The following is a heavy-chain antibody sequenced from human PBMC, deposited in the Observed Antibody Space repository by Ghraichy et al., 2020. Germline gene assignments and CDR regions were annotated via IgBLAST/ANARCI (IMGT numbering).Heavy chain of an antibody. J-gene: IGHJ4*02. CDR2: ISGSGAST. Sequence: LSLTCAASGFTFSSYPMSWVRQAPGKGLEWVSAISGSGASTYYTDSVKGRFTISRDNSKNTLYLQMNSLRAEDTAVYYCAKRGSSLKYFDYWGQGTLVTVSS. CDR1: GFTFSSYP. V-gene: IGHV3-23*01. CDR3: AKRGSSLKYFDY. D-gene: IGHD6-6*01.